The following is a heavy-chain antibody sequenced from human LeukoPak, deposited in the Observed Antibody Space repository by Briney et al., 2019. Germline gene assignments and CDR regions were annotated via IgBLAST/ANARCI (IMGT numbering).Heavy chain of an antibody. J-gene: IGHJ4*02. CDR2: ISSTGTST. Sequence: GGSLRLSCAASGFTFSSYAMHWVRQAPGKGLEYVSAISSTGTSTYYANSVKGRFTISRDNSKNTLYLQMNSLRAEDTAVYYCARGRVMNYYDSSGLTQRGYFDYWGQGTPVTVSS. V-gene: IGHV3-64*01. D-gene: IGHD3-22*01. CDR1: GFTFSSYA. CDR3: ARGRVMNYYDSSGLTQRGYFDY.